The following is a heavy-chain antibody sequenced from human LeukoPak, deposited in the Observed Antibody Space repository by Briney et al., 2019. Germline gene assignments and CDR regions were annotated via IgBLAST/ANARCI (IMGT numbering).Heavy chain of an antibody. CDR3: ARATSDSSGWYINWFDP. Sequence: SETLSLTCAVYGGSFSGYYWTWIRQPPGKGLEWIGEINHSGSTNYNPSLKSRVTISVDTSKNHFSLKLSSVTAADTAVYYCARATSDSSGWYINWFDPWGQGTLVTVSS. J-gene: IGHJ5*02. CDR1: GGSFSGYY. V-gene: IGHV4-34*01. CDR2: INHSGST. D-gene: IGHD6-19*01.